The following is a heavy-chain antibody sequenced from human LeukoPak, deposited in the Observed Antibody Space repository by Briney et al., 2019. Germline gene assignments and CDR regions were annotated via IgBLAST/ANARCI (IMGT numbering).Heavy chain of an antibody. CDR2: ISAYNGNT. V-gene: IGHV1-18*01. D-gene: IGHD6-13*01. CDR3: AREEDSSSWRGRYNWLDP. CDR1: GYTFTSYG. J-gene: IGHJ5*02. Sequence: ASVTVSCKASGYTFTSYGIRWVRQAPGQGLAWMGWISAYNGNTNYAQKLQGRVTMTTDTSTSTAYMELRSLRSDDTAVYYCAREEDSSSWRGRYNWLDPWGQGTLVTVSS.